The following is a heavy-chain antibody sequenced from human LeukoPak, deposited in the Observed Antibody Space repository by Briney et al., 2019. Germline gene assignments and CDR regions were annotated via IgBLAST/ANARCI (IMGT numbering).Heavy chain of an antibody. CDR1: GFTVSSNY. CDR2: IYSGGST. Sequence: GGSLRLSCAASGFTVSSNYMSWVRQAPGKGLEWVSVIYSGGSTYYADSVKGRFTISRDISKNTLYLQMNSLRAEDTAVYYCARVRRYFDSVDYWGQGTLVTVSS. V-gene: IGHV3-66*02. J-gene: IGHJ4*02. D-gene: IGHD3-9*01. CDR3: ARVRRYFDSVDY.